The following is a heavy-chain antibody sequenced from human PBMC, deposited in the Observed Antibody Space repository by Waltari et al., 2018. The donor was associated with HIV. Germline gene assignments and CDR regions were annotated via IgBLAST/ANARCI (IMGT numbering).Heavy chain of an antibody. CDR2: MSGSGDSR. J-gene: IGHJ5*02. CDR3: TKDPVTAVGNINWFDP. CDR1: GLSFSIYA. Sequence: EVQLLESGGGLVQPGGSLRLSCRASGLSFSIYAMNWVRQAPGKGLEWVSGMSGSGDSRYYADSVKGRFTISRDNAKNKVCLQMKSLRPEDTAFYYCTKDPVTAVGNINWFDPWCQGTLVTVSS. D-gene: IGHD6-13*01. V-gene: IGHV3-23*01.